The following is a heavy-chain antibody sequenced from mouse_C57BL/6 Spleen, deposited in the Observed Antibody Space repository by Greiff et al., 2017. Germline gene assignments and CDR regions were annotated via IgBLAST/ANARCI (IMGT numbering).Heavy chain of an antibody. V-gene: IGHV1-61*01. Sequence: QVQLQQSGAELVRPGSSVKLSCKASGYTFTSYWMDWVKQRPGQGLEWIGNIYPSDSETHYNQKFKDKATVTVDKSSSTAYMQLSSLTSEDSAVYYCAREELSGRGYFDVWGTGTTVTVSA. CDR3: AREELSGRGYFDV. CDR1: GYTFTSYW. J-gene: IGHJ1*03. D-gene: IGHD4-1*01. CDR2: IYPSDSET.